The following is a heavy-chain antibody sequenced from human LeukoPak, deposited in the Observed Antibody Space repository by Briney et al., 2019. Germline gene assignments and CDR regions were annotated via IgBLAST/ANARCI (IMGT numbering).Heavy chain of an antibody. J-gene: IGHJ4*02. D-gene: IGHD2-21*02. CDR2: IYPGDSDT. Sequence: GESLKISCKGSGYSFTSYWIGWVRQMPGKGLEWMGIIYPGDSDTRYSPSFQGQVTISADKSISTAYLQWSSLKASDTAMYYCARQGYCGGDCYRGFDYWGQGTLVTVPS. V-gene: IGHV5-51*01. CDR3: ARQGYCGGDCYRGFDY. CDR1: GYSFTSYW.